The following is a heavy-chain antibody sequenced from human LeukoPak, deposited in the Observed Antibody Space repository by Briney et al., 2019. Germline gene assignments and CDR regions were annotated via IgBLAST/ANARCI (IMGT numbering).Heavy chain of an antibody. V-gene: IGHV3-23*01. J-gene: IGHJ4*02. D-gene: IGHD3-3*01. CDR1: GFTFSSYA. Sequence: GGSLRLSCAASGFTFSSYAMSWVRQAPGKGLEWVSTISNSGGTTYYADSVKGRFTISRDNSKSTLYLQMNSLRAEDTAVYYCASTYYDFWSGYFWGQGTLVTVSS. CDR2: ISNSGGTT. CDR3: ASTYYDFWSGYF.